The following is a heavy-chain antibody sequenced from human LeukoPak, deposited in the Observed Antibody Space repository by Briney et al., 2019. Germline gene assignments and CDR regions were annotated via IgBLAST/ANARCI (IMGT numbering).Heavy chain of an antibody. CDR2: ISSSSSYI. J-gene: IGHJ4*02. V-gene: IGHV3-21*01. D-gene: IGHD6-19*01. CDR3: ARDRSVSSGWYGGFDY. CDR1: GFTFSSYS. Sequence: PGGSLRLSCAASGFTFSSYSMNWVRQAPGKGLEWVSSISSSSSYIYYADSVKGRFTISRDNAKNSLYLQMNSLRAEDTVVYYCARDRSVSSGWYGGFDYWGQGTLVTVSS.